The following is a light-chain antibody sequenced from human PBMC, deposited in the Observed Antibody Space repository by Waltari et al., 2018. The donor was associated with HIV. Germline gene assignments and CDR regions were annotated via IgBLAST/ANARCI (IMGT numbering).Light chain of an antibody. CDR2: DTS. Sequence: QAVVTQEPSLTVSPGGTVTPTCGSSTGAVTSGHSPYWFQQRPGQAPRTLIHDTSNKHSWTPARFSGSLLGGKAALTLSGAQPEDEAEYYCLLSYGGPRVFGGGTKLTVL. CDR1: TGAVTSGHS. V-gene: IGLV7-46*01. CDR3: LLSYGGPRV. J-gene: IGLJ2*01.